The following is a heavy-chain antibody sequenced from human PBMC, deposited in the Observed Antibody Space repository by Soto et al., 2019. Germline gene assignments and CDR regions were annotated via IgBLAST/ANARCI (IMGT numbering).Heavy chain of an antibody. CDR1: GGSISSYY. J-gene: IGHJ4*02. Sequence: PSETLSLTCTVSGGSISSYYWSWIRQPPGKGLEWIGYIYYSGSTNYNPSLKSRVTISVDTSKNQFSLKLSSVTAADTAVYYCRTYYYDSRGYLLDYWGQGTLVTVSS. D-gene: IGHD3-22*01. CDR2: IYYSGST. V-gene: IGHV4-59*01. CDR3: RTYYYDSRGYLLDY.